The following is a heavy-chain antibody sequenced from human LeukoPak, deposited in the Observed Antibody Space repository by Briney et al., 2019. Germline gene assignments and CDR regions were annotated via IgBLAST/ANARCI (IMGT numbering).Heavy chain of an antibody. J-gene: IGHJ6*03. CDR1: GYTFAGYY. CDR2: INPNSGDT. Sequence: ASVKVSCKASGYTFAGYYIHWVRQAPGQGLEWVGRINPNSGDTNYAQKFQGRVTMTRDTSISTAYMELSSLRSDDTAVYYCARDPPPHSSSYWGSYSYYYIDVWGKGTTVTVSS. CDR3: ARDPPPHSSSYWGSYSYYYIDV. V-gene: IGHV1-2*06. D-gene: IGHD3-22*01.